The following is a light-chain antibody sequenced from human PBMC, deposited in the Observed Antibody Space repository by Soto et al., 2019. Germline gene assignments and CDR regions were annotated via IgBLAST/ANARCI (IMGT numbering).Light chain of an antibody. Sequence: ERVMTQSPATLSVSPGERATLSCRASQSVSATYLAWYQQKPGQAPRLLIYAASSRATGVPDRFSGSGSGTDFTLTISRLEPEDFAVYYCQHYVTSPLTLGGATKVHIK. CDR2: AAS. CDR3: QHYVTSPLT. CDR1: QSVSATY. V-gene: IGKV3-20*01. J-gene: IGKJ4*01.